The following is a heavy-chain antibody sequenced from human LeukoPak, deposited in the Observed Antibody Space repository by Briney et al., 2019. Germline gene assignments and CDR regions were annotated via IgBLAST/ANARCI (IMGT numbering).Heavy chain of an antibody. CDR2: ISYDGVNT. Sequence: GGSLRLSCTASGFTFRSYAMHWVRQAPGKGLEWVAVISYDGVNTYFADSVKGRFTISRDNSKNTLFLQMSSLRHEDTAVYFCARDLGLAVASSWGGLDYWGQGTLVTVSS. J-gene: IGHJ4*02. CDR3: ARDLGLAVASSWGGLDY. D-gene: IGHD6-19*01. V-gene: IGHV3-30*04. CDR1: GFTFRSYA.